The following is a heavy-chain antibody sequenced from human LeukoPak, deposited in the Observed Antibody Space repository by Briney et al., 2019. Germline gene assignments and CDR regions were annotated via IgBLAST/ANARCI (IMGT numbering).Heavy chain of an antibody. CDR1: GFTFSSYW. D-gene: IGHD4-23*01. V-gene: IGHV3-30*02. J-gene: IGHJ4*02. CDR2: VWSGGDKR. CDR3: AKELDYGGNSAGYFAS. Sequence: QSGGSLRLSCAASGFTFSSYWMSWVRQAPGKGLEWVAIVWSGGDKRYYADSVQGRFTISRDNSKNTLYLQMNSLRVEDTGLYYCAKELDYGGNSAGYFASWGQGTLVTVSS.